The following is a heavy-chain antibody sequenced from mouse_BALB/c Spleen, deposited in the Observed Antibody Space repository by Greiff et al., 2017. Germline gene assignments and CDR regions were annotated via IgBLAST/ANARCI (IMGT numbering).Heavy chain of an antibody. CDR3: TRDGNYSAGFAY. Sequence: EVHLVESGGGLVKPGGSLKLSCAASGFTFSSYTMSWVRQTPEKRLEWVATISSGGSYTYYPDSVKGRFTISRDNAKNTLYLQMSSLKSEDTAMYYCTRDGNYSAGFAYWGQGTLVTVSA. D-gene: IGHD2-1*01. CDR2: ISSGGSYT. V-gene: IGHV5-6-4*01. J-gene: IGHJ3*01. CDR1: GFTFSSYT.